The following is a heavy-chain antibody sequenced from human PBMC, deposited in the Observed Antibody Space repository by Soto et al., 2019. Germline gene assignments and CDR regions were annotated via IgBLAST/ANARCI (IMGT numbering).Heavy chain of an antibody. Sequence: QVQLQQWGAGMLKPSETLALTCAASGESLSDYYWSGIRQPTGKGLEWIGENSHSGRTIYNPSLAMRVTISIDTSKDKFSLWLSSVTAADRAVYYCASGRHDGWTFRGQGTLVTVAS. CDR1: GESLSDYY. CDR2: NSHSGRT. D-gene: IGHD2-15*01. CDR3: ASGRHDGWTF. J-gene: IGHJ4*02. V-gene: IGHV4-34*01.